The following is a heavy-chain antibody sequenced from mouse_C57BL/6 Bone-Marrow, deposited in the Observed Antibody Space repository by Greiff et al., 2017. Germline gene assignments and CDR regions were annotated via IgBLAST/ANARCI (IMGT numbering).Heavy chain of an antibody. D-gene: IGHD4-1*01. J-gene: IGHJ3*01. Sequence: QVQLQQSGAELVRPGTSVKVSCKASGYAFTNYLIEWVKQRPGQGLEWIGVINPGSGGTNYNEKFKGKATLTAAKSSSTAYMQLSSLTSEDSAVYFGARSKNWDSWFAYWGQGTLVTVSA. CDR1: GYAFTNYL. CDR3: ARSKNWDSWFAY. V-gene: IGHV1-54*01. CDR2: INPGSGGT.